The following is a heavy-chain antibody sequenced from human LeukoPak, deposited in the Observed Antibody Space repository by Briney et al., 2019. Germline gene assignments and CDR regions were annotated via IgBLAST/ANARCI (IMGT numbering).Heavy chain of an antibody. CDR2: AYYRSKWYN. D-gene: IGHD5-12*01. V-gene: IGHV6-1*01. Sequence: SQTLSLTCAISGDTVSSNGAAWNWIRQSPSRGLEWLGRAYYRSKWYNDYALSVKSRITINPDTSKNQFSLQLNSVTPEDTAVYYCARDLLYSLDFWGQGTLVTVSS. CDR1: GDTVSSNGAA. J-gene: IGHJ4*02. CDR3: ARDLLYSLDF.